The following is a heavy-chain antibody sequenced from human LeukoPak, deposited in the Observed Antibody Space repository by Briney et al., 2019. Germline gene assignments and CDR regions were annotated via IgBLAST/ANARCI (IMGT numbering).Heavy chain of an antibody. CDR2: INTNTGNP. CDR3: APFILYSSGWYRLDY. J-gene: IGHJ4*02. CDR1: GYTFTSYA. Sequence: GESLKVSCKASGYTFTSYAMNWVRQAPGQGLEWMGWINTNTGNPTYAQGFTGRFVFSLDTSVSTAYLQISSLKAEDTAVYYCAPFILYSSGWYRLDYWGQGTLVTVSS. V-gene: IGHV7-4-1*02. D-gene: IGHD6-19*01.